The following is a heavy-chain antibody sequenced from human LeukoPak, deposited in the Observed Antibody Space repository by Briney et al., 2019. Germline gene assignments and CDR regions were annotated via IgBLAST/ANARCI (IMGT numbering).Heavy chain of an antibody. Sequence: GGSLRLSCAASGFTFSSYGMSWVRQAPGKGLEWVSYISSSGSTIYYADSVKGRFTISRDNAKNSLYLQMNSLRAEDTAVYYCAREVSAAEYYYYYYMDVWGKGTTVTVSS. CDR2: ISSSGSTI. J-gene: IGHJ6*03. CDR3: AREVSAAEYYYYYYMDV. D-gene: IGHD6-13*01. CDR1: GFTFSSYG. V-gene: IGHV3-48*04.